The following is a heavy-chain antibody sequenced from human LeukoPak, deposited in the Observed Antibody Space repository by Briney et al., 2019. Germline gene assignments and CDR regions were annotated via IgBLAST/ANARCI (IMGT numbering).Heavy chain of an antibody. CDR3: ARGASSGYFDY. J-gene: IGHJ4*02. CDR2: ISSSSSYI. Sequence: GGSLRLSCAASGFPFSSYSMNWVRQAPGKGLEWVSYISSSSSYIYYADSVKGRFTITRDNAKNSLYLQMNSLRAEDTAVYYCARGASSGYFDYWGQGTLVTVSS. D-gene: IGHD6-6*01. CDR1: GFPFSSYS. V-gene: IGHV3-21*01.